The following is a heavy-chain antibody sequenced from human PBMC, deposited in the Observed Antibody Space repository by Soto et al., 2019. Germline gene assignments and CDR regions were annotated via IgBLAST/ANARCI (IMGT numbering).Heavy chain of an antibody. D-gene: IGHD3-16*02. V-gene: IGHV1-8*01. CDR2: MNPNSGNT. Sequence: QVQLVQSGAEVKKPGASVKVSCKASGYTFTSYDINWVRQATGQGLEWMGWMNPNSGNTGYAQKFQGRVTMTRNTSISTADMELSSLRSEDTAVYYCERAPRLGELSSYGVRAEYFQHWGQGTLVTVSS. CDR1: GYTFTSYD. J-gene: IGHJ1*01. CDR3: ERAPRLGELSSYGVRAEYFQH.